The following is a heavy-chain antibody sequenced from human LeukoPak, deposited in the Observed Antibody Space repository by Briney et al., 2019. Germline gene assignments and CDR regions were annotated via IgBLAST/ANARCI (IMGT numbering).Heavy chain of an antibody. CDR1: GGSISSSSYY. CDR2: IYYSGST. V-gene: IGHV4-61*01. J-gene: IGHJ3*02. Sequence: SETLSLTCTVSGGSISSSSYYWGWIRQPPGKGLEWIGYIYYSGSTNYNPSLKSRVTISVDTSKNQFSLKLSSVTAADTAVYYCAREPYYYDSSDYRDAFDIWGQGTMVTVSS. D-gene: IGHD3-22*01. CDR3: AREPYYYDSSDYRDAFDI.